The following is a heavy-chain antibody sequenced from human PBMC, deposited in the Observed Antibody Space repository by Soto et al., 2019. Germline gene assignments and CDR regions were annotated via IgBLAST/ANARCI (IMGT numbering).Heavy chain of an antibody. J-gene: IGHJ4*02. V-gene: IGHV4-59*01. Sequence: SETLSLTCTVSGGSISTYYWSWIRQPPGKGLEWIGYIYYSGSTNYNPSLKSRVTISVDTSKNRFSLKLSSVTAADTAVYYCAKGYDTSGYFPFDYWGEGTLVTVSS. CDR2: IYYSGST. CDR1: GGSISTYY. D-gene: IGHD3-22*01. CDR3: AKGYDTSGYFPFDY.